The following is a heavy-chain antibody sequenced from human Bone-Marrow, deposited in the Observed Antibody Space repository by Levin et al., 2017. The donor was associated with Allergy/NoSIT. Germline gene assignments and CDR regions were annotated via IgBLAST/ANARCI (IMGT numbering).Heavy chain of an antibody. D-gene: IGHD3-10*01. CDR3: ARQSDELPPYDGEWVDEHYFDY. J-gene: IGHJ4*02. CDR1: GYQFTDYW. CDR2: IYPGDSET. Sequence: PGGSLRLSCQGSGYQFTDYWIGWVRQLPGKGLEWVGNIYPGDSETRSSPSFQGQVTISVDKSINTAYLQWDSLRAADTAMYYCARQSDELPPYDGEWVDEHYFDYWGQGTLVTVSS. V-gene: IGHV5-51*01.